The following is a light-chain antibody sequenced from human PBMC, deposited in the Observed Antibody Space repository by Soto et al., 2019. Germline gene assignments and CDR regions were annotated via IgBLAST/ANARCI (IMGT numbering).Light chain of an antibody. J-gene: IGLJ2*01. Sequence: QSVLTQPASVSGSPGRSITISCTGTSSDVGTYNLVSWYQQHPGKAPKLRIFEVSKRPSGVSNRFSGPKSGNTASLTISGLQPEDEADYYCCSYAGSSTWIFGGGTQLTVL. V-gene: IGLV2-23*02. CDR3: CSYAGSSTWI. CDR1: SSDVGTYNL. CDR2: EVS.